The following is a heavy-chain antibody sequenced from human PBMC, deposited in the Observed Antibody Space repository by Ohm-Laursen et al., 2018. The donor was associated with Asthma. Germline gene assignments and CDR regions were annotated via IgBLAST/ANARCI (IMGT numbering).Heavy chain of an antibody. CDR1: GFTFSSYG. CDR2: ISYDGSNK. V-gene: IGHV3-30*03. Sequence: SLRLSCAASGFTFSSYGMHWVRQAPGKGLEWVAVISYDGSNKYYADSVKGRFTISRDNSKNTLYLQMNSLRAEDTAVYYCALRQLDPTDYFDYWGQGTLVTVSS. CDR3: ALRQLDPTDYFDY. D-gene: IGHD6-13*01. J-gene: IGHJ4*02.